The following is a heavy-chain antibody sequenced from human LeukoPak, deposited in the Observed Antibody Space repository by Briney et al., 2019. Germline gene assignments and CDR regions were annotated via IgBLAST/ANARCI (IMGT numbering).Heavy chain of an antibody. V-gene: IGHV3-30-3*01. CDR3: ARGQDGSGSDAFDI. D-gene: IGHD3-10*01. CDR1: GFTFSSYA. CDR2: ISYDGSNK. Sequence: GGSRRLSCAASGFTFSSYAMHWVRQAPGKGLEWVAVISYDGSNKYYADSVKGRFTISRDNSKNTLYLQMNSLRAEDTAVYYCARGQDGSGSDAFDIWGQGTMVTVSS. J-gene: IGHJ3*02.